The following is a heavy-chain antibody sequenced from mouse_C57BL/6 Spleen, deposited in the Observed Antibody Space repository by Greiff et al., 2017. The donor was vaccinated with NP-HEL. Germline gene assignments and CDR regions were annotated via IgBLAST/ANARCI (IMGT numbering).Heavy chain of an antibody. CDR1: GISITTGNYR. V-gene: IGHV3-5*01. CDR2: IYYSGTI. CDR3: ACSSSSYWYFDV. D-gene: IGHD1-1*01. J-gene: IGHJ1*03. Sequence: VQLQQSGPGLVKPSQTVFLTCTVTGISITTGNYRWSWIRQFPGNKLEWIGYIYYSGTITYNPSLTSRTTITRDTPKNQFFLEMNSLTAEDTATYYCACSSSSYWYFDVWGTGTTVTVSS.